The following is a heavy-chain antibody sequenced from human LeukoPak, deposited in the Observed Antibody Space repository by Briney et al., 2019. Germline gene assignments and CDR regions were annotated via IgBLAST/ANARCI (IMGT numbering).Heavy chain of an antibody. Sequence: PLETLSLTCTVSGGSISSHYWSWIRQPPGKGLEWIGNIYYSGYTNYNPSLKSRVTISVDTSNNQFSLKVTSVTAADTAVYYCARGPYFYYFGSWGQGTLVTVSS. D-gene: IGHD3-22*01. CDR1: GGSISSHY. CDR2: IYYSGYT. J-gene: IGHJ5*01. CDR3: ARGPYFYYFGS. V-gene: IGHV4-59*11.